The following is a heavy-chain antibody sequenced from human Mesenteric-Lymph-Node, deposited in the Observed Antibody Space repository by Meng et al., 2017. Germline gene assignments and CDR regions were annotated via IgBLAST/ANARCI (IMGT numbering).Heavy chain of an antibody. CDR1: EFSLSTSGMC. Sequence: SGPTLVKLTQTLTLTCPFSEFSLSTSGMCVSWIRQPPGKALEWLARIDWDDDKFYSTSLKTRLTISKDTSKNQVVLTMTNMDPVDTATYYCARMGYYYDSSGYYSGAFDYWGQGTLVTVSS. J-gene: IGHJ4*02. CDR2: IDWDDDK. D-gene: IGHD3-22*01. V-gene: IGHV2-70*17. CDR3: ARMGYYYDSSGYYSGAFDY.